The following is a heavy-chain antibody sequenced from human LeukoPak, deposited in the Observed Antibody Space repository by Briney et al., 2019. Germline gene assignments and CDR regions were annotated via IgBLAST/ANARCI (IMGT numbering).Heavy chain of an antibody. V-gene: IGHV3-48*03. CDR2: ISTRGGTI. CDR1: GFIFSSYE. Sequence: PGGSLRLTCAASGFIFSSYEMNWVRQAPGKGLEWVSYISTRGGTIYYADSVKGRFTISRDNSKNTLYLQMNTLRAEDTAVYYCANDYRSGSFHDFWGQGTLVTVSS. D-gene: IGHD3-10*01. CDR3: ANDYRSGSFHDF. J-gene: IGHJ4*02.